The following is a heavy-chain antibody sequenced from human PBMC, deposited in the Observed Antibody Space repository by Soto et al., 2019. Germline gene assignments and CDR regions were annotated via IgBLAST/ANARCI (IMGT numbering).Heavy chain of an antibody. D-gene: IGHD4-17*01. CDR2: MNPKSGNT. V-gene: IGHV1-8*01. J-gene: IGHJ4*02. CDR3: VRLYGEIDY. Sequence: QVQLVQSGAEVKKPGASVKVSCKASGYTFTNYDINWVRQATGQGLEWMGWMNPKSGNTGYAQRFQGRVTMTRSTAITTDYRELSSLRSEDTAVDYCVRLYGEIDYGGQGTMVTVSS. CDR1: GYTFTNYD.